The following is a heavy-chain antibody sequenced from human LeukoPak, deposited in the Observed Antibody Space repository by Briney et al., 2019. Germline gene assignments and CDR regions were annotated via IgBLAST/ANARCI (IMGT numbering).Heavy chain of an antibody. V-gene: IGHV1-2*02. CDR2: INPKSGGT. Sequence: ASVKVSCKASGYTFTGYYIHWIRQAPGQGLQWMGWINPKSGGTNFAQQFQGRVALTRETSVSIAYMELTTLTSDDTAVYYCASISTTGPFEYWGQGTLVTVSS. CDR1: GYTFTGYY. D-gene: IGHD1-1*01. CDR3: ASISTTGPFEY. J-gene: IGHJ4*02.